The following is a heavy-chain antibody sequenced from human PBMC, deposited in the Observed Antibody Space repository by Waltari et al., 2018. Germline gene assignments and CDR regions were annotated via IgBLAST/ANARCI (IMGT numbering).Heavy chain of an antibody. D-gene: IGHD5-12*01. J-gene: IGHJ4*02. CDR1: GGSISSSSYY. V-gene: IGHV4-39*07. Sequence: QLQLQESGPGLVKPSEPLSLTCTVSGGSISSSSYYWGWIRQPPGKGLEWIGSIYYSGSTYYNPSLKSRVTISVDTSNNQFSLKLSSVTAADTAVYYCARGGGDGYNYEYFDYWGQGTLVTVSS. CDR3: ARGGGDGYNYEYFDY. CDR2: IYYSGST.